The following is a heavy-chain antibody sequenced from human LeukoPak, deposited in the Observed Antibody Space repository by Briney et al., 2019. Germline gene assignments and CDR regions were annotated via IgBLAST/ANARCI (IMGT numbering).Heavy chain of an antibody. CDR1: GGSISSYY. J-gene: IGHJ4*02. Sequence: SETLSLTCTVSGGSISSYYWSWIRQPPGKGLEWIGYIYYSGSTNYNPSLKSRVTISVDTSKNQFSLKLSSVTAADTAVYYCARHEGGSYGIWPAFDYWGQGTLVTVSS. D-gene: IGHD1-26*01. V-gene: IGHV4-59*08. CDR2: IYYSGST. CDR3: ARHEGGSYGIWPAFDY.